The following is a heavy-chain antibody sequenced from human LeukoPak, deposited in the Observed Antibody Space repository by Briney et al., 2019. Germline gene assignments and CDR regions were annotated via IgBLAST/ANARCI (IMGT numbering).Heavy chain of an antibody. V-gene: IGHV3-33*01. CDR2: IWYDGSNK. Sequence: GGSLRLSCAASGFTFSSYGMHWVRQAPGKGLEWVAVIWYDGSNKYYADSVKGRFTISRDNSKNTLYLQMNSLRAEDTAVYYCARDHALTTIFGVASVWGQGTLVTVPS. CDR1: GFTFSSYG. CDR3: ARDHALTTIFGVASV. J-gene: IGHJ4*02. D-gene: IGHD3-3*01.